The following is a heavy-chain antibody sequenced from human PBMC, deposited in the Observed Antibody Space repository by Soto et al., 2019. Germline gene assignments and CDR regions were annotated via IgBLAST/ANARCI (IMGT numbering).Heavy chain of an antibody. CDR3: ERGSDPYNTGNS. J-gene: IGHJ5*02. CDR2: IHPDGSN. V-gene: IGHV4-34*01. CDR1: GGSFSDYF. D-gene: IGHD1-1*01. Sequence: SETLSLTCAVSGGSFSDYFCSWIRQPPGKGLEWIGEIHPDGSNNYNPSLMSRVTISMDTSKKQFSLELRSVTAADTAVYYCERGSDPYNTGNSWGQGTLVTVSS.